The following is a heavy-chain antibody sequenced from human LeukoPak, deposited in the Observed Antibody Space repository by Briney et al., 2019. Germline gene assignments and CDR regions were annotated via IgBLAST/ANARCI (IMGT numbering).Heavy chain of an antibody. CDR3: AKDGPGYCSGGSCYAFDY. D-gene: IGHD2-15*01. V-gene: IGHV3-30*18. CDR1: GFTFSSYG. Sequence: PGRSLRLSCAASGFTFSSYGMHWVRQAPGKGLEWVAVISYDGSNKYYADSVKGRFTISRDNSKNTLYLQMNSLRAEDTAVYYCAKDGPGYCSGGSCYAFDYWGQGTLVTVSS. CDR2: ISYDGSNK. J-gene: IGHJ4*02.